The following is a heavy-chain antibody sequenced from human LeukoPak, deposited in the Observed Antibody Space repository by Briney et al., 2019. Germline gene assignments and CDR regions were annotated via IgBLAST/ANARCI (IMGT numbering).Heavy chain of an antibody. CDR1: GGSISNYY. Sequence: SETLSLTCTVSGGSISNYYWTWIRQPPGKGLEWIGYIYYSGSTNYNPSLKSRVTTSVDTSKNQFSLKLSSVTAADTAVYYCAKLGSGTNNWFDPWGQGTLVTVSS. J-gene: IGHJ5*02. D-gene: IGHD3-10*01. CDR2: IYYSGST. CDR3: AKLGSGTNNWFDP. V-gene: IGHV4-59*08.